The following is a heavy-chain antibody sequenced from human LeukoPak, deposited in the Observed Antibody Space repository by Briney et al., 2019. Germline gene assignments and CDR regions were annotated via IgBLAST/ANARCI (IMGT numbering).Heavy chain of an antibody. Sequence: PGGSLRLSCAASGFTFIIYEMNWVRQAPGKGLEWVSYISSSRSNTIYYADSVKGRFTISRDNAKNSLYLQMNSLRDEDTAVYYCARDSRDGYNDHPFCYWGQGTLVTVSS. CDR1: GFTFIIYE. V-gene: IGHV3-48*03. D-gene: IGHD5-24*01. CDR3: ARDSRDGYNDHPFCY. CDR2: ISSSRSNTI. J-gene: IGHJ4*02.